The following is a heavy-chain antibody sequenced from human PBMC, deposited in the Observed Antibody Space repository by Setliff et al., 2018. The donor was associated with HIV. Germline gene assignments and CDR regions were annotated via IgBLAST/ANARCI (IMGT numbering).Heavy chain of an antibody. D-gene: IGHD3-16*01. CDR2: ISTSGTT. Sequence: PSETLSLTCTVSGDSITSGTYYWSWIRQSAGMRLEWIGHISTSGTTNYNPSLKSRVTISADTSKSQFSLKLTSVTAAHTAAHFCARVSTDYVWGSFLSSGPYYFDFWGQGALVTVSS. V-gene: IGHV4-61*09. CDR3: ARVSTDYVWGSFLSSGPYYFDF. CDR1: GDSITSGTYY. J-gene: IGHJ4*02.